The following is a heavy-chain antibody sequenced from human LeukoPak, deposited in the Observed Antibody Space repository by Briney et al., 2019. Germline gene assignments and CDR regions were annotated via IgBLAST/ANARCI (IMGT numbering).Heavy chain of an antibody. CDR3: AGDRQHYYDSSGYYTGVYFDY. CDR2: IYSGGST. Sequence: GGSLRLSCAASGFTVSSNYMSWVRQAPGKGLEWVSVIYSGGSTYYADSVKGRFTISRDNSKNTLYLQMNSLRAEDTAVYYCAGDRQHYYDSSGYYTGVYFDYWGQGALVTVSS. V-gene: IGHV3-66*02. J-gene: IGHJ4*02. CDR1: GFTVSSNY. D-gene: IGHD3-22*01.